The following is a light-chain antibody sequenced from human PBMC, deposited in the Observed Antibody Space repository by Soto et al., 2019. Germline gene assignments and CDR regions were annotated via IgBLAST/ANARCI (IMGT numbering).Light chain of an antibody. CDR3: QKSYSTPLT. V-gene: IGKV1-39*01. CDR1: QSISNY. Sequence: DIQMTQSPSSLSASVGDRVTITCRASQSISNYLNWYQQKPGKAPKLLIYAASSLQSGVPSRFSGSGSGTDFTLTISSLQPEDFVTYYCQKSYSTPLTFGGGTQVDIK. CDR2: AAS. J-gene: IGKJ4*01.